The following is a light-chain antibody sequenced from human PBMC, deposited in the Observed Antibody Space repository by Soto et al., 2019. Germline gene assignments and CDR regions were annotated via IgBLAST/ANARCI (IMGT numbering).Light chain of an antibody. V-gene: IGKV1-5*03. CDR2: KAS. J-gene: IGKJ1*01. CDR1: QSITNW. Sequence: DIQMTQSPSTLSASVGDRVTITCRASQSITNWLAWYQHKPGKAPNLLIYKASTLESGVPSRFSGSGSGTEFTLTISSLQPDDFATYYCQHYNSYSETFGQGTKVEIK. CDR3: QHYNSYSET.